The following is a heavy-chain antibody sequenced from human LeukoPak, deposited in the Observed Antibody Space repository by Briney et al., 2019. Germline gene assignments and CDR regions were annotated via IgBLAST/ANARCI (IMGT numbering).Heavy chain of an antibody. V-gene: IGHV1-2*02. D-gene: IGHD4-11*01. Sequence: ASVRVSCKASGYTFTGCYMHWVRQAPGQGLEWMGWINPNSGGTNYAQKFQGRVTMTRDTSINTAYMELSSLKSDDTAVYYCARPRDYSSSGAFDIWGQGTMVTVSS. CDR3: ARPRDYSSSGAFDI. CDR1: GYTFTGCY. CDR2: INPNSGGT. J-gene: IGHJ3*02.